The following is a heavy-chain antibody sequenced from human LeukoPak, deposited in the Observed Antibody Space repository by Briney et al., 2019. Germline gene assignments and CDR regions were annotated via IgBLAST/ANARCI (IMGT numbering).Heavy chain of an antibody. D-gene: IGHD3-3*01. CDR1: GGTFSSYA. CDR2: IIPIFGTA. J-gene: IGHJ5*02. V-gene: IGHV1-69*13. CDR3: ARGTQGPHVLRFLEWSYNWFDP. Sequence: GASVKVSCTASGGTFSSYAISWVRQAPGQGLEWMGGIIPIFGTANYAQKFQGRVTITADESTSTAYMELSSLRSEDTAVYYCARGTQGPHVLRFLEWSYNWFDPWGQGTLVTVSS.